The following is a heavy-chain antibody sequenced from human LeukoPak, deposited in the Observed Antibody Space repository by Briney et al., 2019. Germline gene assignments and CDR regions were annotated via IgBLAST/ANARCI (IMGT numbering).Heavy chain of an antibody. CDR3: ARDRTIAYCSYYFDY. CDR1: GFTFSSYW. CDR2: IKQDGSEK. D-gene: IGHD2-21*01. Sequence: GRSLRLSCAASGFTFSSYWMSWVRQAPGKGLEWVANIKQDGSEKYYVDSVKGRFTISRANAKNSPYLQMNSLRAEDTAVYYCARDRTIAYCSYYFDYWGQGTLVTVSS. V-gene: IGHV3-7*03. J-gene: IGHJ4*02.